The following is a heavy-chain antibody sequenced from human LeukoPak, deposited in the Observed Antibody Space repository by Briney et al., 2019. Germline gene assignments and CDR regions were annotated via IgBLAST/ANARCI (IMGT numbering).Heavy chain of an antibody. Sequence: SETLSLTCAVSGGSISSGGYSWSWIRQPPGKGLEWIGYIYHSGSTYHNPSLKSRVTISVDRSKNQFSLKLSSVTAADTAVYYCAREIDSITMVRGVIIRAHWFDPWGQGTLVTVSS. CDR1: GGSISSGGYS. CDR3: AREIDSITMVRGVIIRAHWFDP. J-gene: IGHJ5*02. V-gene: IGHV4-30-2*01. CDR2: IYHSGST. D-gene: IGHD3-10*01.